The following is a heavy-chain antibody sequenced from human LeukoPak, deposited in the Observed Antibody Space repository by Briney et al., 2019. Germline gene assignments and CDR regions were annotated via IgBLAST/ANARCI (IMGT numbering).Heavy chain of an antibody. CDR2: IYHSGST. D-gene: IGHD5-12*01. V-gene: IGHV4-59*01. J-gene: IGHJ4*02. CDR3: ARGGGYASPIGY. CDR1: GGSISTYY. Sequence: SETLSLTCTLSGGSISTYYWSWIRQPPGKGVVWIGYIYHSGSTNYNPSLKSRVTISVDTSKNQFSLKLSSVTAADTAVYYCARGGGYASPIGYWGQGALVTVSS.